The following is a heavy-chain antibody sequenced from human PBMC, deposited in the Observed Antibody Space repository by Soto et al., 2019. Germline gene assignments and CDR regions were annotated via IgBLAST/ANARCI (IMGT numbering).Heavy chain of an antibody. CDR2: ISYDGSNK. Sequence: QVQLVESGGGVVQPGRSLRLSCAASGFTFSSYGMHWVRQAPGKGLEWVAVISYDGSNKYYADSVKGRFTISRDNSKNTLYLQMNSLRAEDTAVYYCAKDRGAWIQLWSNFDYWGQGTLVTVSS. CDR1: GFTFSSYG. D-gene: IGHD5-18*01. CDR3: AKDRGAWIQLWSNFDY. J-gene: IGHJ4*02. V-gene: IGHV3-30*18.